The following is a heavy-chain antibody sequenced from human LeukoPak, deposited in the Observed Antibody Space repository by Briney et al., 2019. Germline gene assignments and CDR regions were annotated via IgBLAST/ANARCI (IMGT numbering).Heavy chain of an antibody. CDR2: TYYRSKWYF. V-gene: IGHV6-1*01. D-gene: IGHD1-1*01. J-gene: IGHJ4*02. CDR1: GDSVSSNSAA. CDR3: ARGGSGTTVSLFAY. Sequence: SQTLSLTCVISGDSVSSNSAAWNWIRQSPSRGLEWLGRTYYRSKWYFDYAVSVKSRMTINPDTSKNQFSLQPNSVTPEDTAVYYCARGGSGTTVSLFAYWGQGILVTVSS.